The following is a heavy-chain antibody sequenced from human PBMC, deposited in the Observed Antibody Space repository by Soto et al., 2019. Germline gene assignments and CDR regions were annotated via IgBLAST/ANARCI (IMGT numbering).Heavy chain of an antibody. CDR2: INPISGGT. Sequence: ASVKVSCKASGDTFTGYYIHWVRQAPGQGLEWMGWINPISGGTNYAQKFQGRVTKTRDTSISTAYMELSRLRSDDTAVYYCARDPVGYCTNGVCYTMDYWGQGTLVTVSS. J-gene: IGHJ4*02. D-gene: IGHD2-8*01. CDR3: ARDPVGYCTNGVCYTMDY. CDR1: GDTFTGYY. V-gene: IGHV1-2*02.